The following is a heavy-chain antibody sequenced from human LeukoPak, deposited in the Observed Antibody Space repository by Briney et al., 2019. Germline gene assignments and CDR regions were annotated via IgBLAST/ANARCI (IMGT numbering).Heavy chain of an antibody. Sequence: SETLSLTCAVYGGSFSGYYWSWIRQPPGKGMEWIGEINHSGSTNYNPSLKSRVTISVDTSKNQFSLKLSSVTAAGTAVYYCARGSLGYCSGGSCYGMSYYYGMDVWGKGTTVTVSS. CDR3: ARGSLGYCSGGSCYGMSYYYGMDV. J-gene: IGHJ6*04. D-gene: IGHD2-15*01. CDR1: GGSFSGYY. V-gene: IGHV4-34*01. CDR2: INHSGST.